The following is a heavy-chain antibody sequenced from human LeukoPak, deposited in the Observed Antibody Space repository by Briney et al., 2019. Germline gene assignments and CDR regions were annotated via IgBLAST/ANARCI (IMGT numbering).Heavy chain of an antibody. J-gene: IGHJ5*02. Sequence: GGSLRLSCAASGFTFSSYAMSWVRQAPGKGLEWVSAISGSGGSTYYADSAKGRFTISRDNSKNTLYLQMNSLRAEDTAVYYCAKDRLFLNYYDSSGYYYDWFDPWGQGTLVTVSS. CDR3: AKDRLFLNYYDSSGYYYDWFDP. D-gene: IGHD3-22*01. V-gene: IGHV3-23*01. CDR2: ISGSGGST. CDR1: GFTFSSYA.